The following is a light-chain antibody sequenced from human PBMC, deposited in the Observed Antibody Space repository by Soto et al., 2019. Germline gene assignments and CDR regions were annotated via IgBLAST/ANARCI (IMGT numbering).Light chain of an antibody. J-gene: IGKJ3*01. CDR2: AAS. CDR3: QQYYSYPFT. Sequence: AIRMTQSPSSLSASTGARVTITCRASQGISSYLAWYQQKPGKAPKLLIYAASTLQSGVPSRFSGSGSGTDFTLTISCLQSEDVATYYCQQYYSYPFTFGPGTKVDIK. V-gene: IGKV1-8*01. CDR1: QGISSY.